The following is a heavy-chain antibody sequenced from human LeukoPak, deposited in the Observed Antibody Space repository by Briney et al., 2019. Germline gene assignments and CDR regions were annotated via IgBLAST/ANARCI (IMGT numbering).Heavy chain of an antibody. J-gene: IGHJ4*02. D-gene: IGHD3-22*01. CDR1: GFTFGDYA. Sequence: GGSLRLSCAASGFTFGDYAMHWVRQAPGKGLEWVSGIRWNSGSIGYAVSVRGRFTTSRDNAKNSLFLQMNSLRAEDTALYYCTSSYDGNGPIDYWGQGTLVTVSS. CDR2: IRWNSGSI. CDR3: TSSYDGNGPIDY. V-gene: IGHV3-9*01.